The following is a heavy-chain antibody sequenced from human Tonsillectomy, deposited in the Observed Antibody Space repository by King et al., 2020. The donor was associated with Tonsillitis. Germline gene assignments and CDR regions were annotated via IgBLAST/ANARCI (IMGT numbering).Heavy chain of an antibody. CDR1: GFTFSNYV. CDR3: AKDGMTTVTYHYFDY. J-gene: IGHJ4*02. CDR2: ISGSGGST. D-gene: IGHD4-17*01. Sequence: VQLVESGGGLVQPGGSLRLSCAASGFTFSNYVMSWVRQAPGKGLEWVSAISGSGGSTYYADTVKGRFTISRDNSKNTLYLQMNSLRAEDTAVYYCAKDGMTTVTYHYFDYWGQGTLATVSS. V-gene: IGHV3-23*04.